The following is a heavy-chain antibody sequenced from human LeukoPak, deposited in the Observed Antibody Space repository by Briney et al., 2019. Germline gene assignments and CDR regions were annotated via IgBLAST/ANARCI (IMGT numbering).Heavy chain of an antibody. J-gene: IGHJ6*02. CDR1: GGTFSSYA. CDR2: IIPIFGIA. Sequence: SVKVSCKASGGTFSSYAISWVRQAPGQGLEWMGRIIPIFGIANYAQKFQGRVTITADKSTSTAYMELSSLRSEDTAVYYCASESRTTGTTLSHYGMDVWGQGTTVTVSS. V-gene: IGHV1-69*04. CDR3: ASESRTTGTTLSHYGMDV. D-gene: IGHD1-1*01.